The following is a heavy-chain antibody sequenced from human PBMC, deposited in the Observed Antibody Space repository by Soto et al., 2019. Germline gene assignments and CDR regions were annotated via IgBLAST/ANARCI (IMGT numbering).Heavy chain of an antibody. J-gene: IGHJ6*02. CDR3: AGGTRRDQYYYYGMDV. Sequence: GGSLRLSCAASGFTFSSYAMSWVRQAPGKGLEWVSGISGGGGNTYYADSVKGRFTISRDNSKNTLYVQMNSLRAEDTAVYYCAGGTRRDQYYYYGMDVWGQGTTVTVSS. CDR2: ISGGGGNT. CDR1: GFTFSSYA. V-gene: IGHV3-23*01.